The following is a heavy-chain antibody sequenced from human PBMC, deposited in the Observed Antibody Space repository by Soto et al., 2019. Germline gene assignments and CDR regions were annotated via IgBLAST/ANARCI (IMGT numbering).Heavy chain of an antibody. CDR1: GGSFNDYY. J-gene: IGHJ4*02. CDR3: ARLQIEAFYDTSGPLTLYSFDY. Sequence: PSETLSLTCGVYGGSFNDYYWNWIRQAPGKGLEWIGEINHSGITNYNPSVKSRVTTSVDRSKNQFSLTLTSVTAADTAVYYCARLQIEAFYDTSGPLTLYSFDYWGRGTLVTVSS. V-gene: IGHV4-34*01. CDR2: INHSGIT. D-gene: IGHD3-22*01.